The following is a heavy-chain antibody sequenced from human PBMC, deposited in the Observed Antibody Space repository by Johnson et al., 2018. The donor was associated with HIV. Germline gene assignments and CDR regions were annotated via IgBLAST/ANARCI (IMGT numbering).Heavy chain of an antibody. CDR3: ARDQGLIVTDAFDI. CDR2: IGTAGDT. Sequence: VQLVESGGGVVQPGRSLRLSCAASGFTFSSYDMHWVRQATGKGLEWVSAIGTAGDTYYPGSVKGRFTISRENAKNSLYLQMNSLRAEDPAVYYCARDQGLIVTDAFDIWGQGTMVTVSS. D-gene: IGHD1-26*01. V-gene: IGHV3-13*01. CDR1: GFTFSSYD. J-gene: IGHJ3*02.